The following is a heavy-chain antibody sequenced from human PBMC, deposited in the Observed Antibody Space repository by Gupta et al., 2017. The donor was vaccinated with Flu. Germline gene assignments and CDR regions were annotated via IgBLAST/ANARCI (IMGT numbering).Heavy chain of an antibody. J-gene: IGHJ4*02. D-gene: IGHD1-26*01. Sequence: QVQLQQWGAGLLKPSETLSLTCAVYGGSFSGYYWSWIRQPPGKGLEWIGEINHSGSTNYNPSLKSRVTISVDTSKKQFSLKLSSVTAADTAVYYCARNTTSAGGFVYWGQGTLATVSS. CDR3: ARNTTSAGGFVY. V-gene: IGHV4-34*01. CDR1: GGSFSGYY. CDR2: INHSGST.